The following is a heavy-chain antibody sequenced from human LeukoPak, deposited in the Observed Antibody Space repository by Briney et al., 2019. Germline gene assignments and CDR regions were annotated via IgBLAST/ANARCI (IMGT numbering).Heavy chain of an antibody. V-gene: IGHV1-18*01. CDR1: GYTFTSYG. CDR3: ARLIRELEGNWFDP. J-gene: IGHJ5*02. Sequence: ASVKVSCKASGYTFTSYGISWVRQGPGQGLEWMGWISAYSGNTNYAQKLQGRVTMTTDTSTSTAYMELRSLRSDDTAVYYCARLIRELEGNWFDPWGQGTLVTVSS. D-gene: IGHD3-10*01. CDR2: ISAYSGNT.